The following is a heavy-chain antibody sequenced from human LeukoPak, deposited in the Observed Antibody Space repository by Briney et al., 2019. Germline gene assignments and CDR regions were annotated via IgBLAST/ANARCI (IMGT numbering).Heavy chain of an antibody. CDR3: AKQGLYYYDSSGYRSAFDI. D-gene: IGHD3-22*01. J-gene: IGHJ3*02. CDR1: GFTFSSYG. CDR2: ISGSGGST. Sequence: GGSLRLSCAASGFTFSSYGMSWVRQAPGKGLEWVSAISGSGGSTYYADSVKGRFTISRDNSKNTLYLQMNSLRAEDTAVYYCAKQGLYYYDSSGYRSAFDIWGQGTMVTVSS. V-gene: IGHV3-23*01.